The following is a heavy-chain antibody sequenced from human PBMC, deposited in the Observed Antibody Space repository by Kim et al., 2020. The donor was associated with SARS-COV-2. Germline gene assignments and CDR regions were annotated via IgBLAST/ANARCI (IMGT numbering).Heavy chain of an antibody. CDR1: GFTFSSNW. Sequence: GGSLRLSCVASGFTFSSNWMRWVRQAPGKGQEWVASIREDGSEKDYVDSVKGRFTISRDNAKNSLYLQMNSLRPEDMAVYYCARDHVSGTTDYWGQGTLVTVSS. CDR2: IREDGSEK. CDR3: ARDHVSGTTDY. V-gene: IGHV3-7*01. J-gene: IGHJ4*02. D-gene: IGHD1-1*01.